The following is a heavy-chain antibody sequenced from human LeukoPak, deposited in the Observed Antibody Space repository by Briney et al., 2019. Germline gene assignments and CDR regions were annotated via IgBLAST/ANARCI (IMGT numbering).Heavy chain of an antibody. V-gene: IGHV3-48*03. CDR3: AKDMKQWLDWDFDY. Sequence: GGSLRLSCAASGFTFSSYEMNWVRQAPGKGLEWVSYISSSGSTIYYADSVKGRFTISRDNAKNSLYLQMNSLRAEDMALYYCAKDMKQWLDWDFDYWGQGTLVTVSS. J-gene: IGHJ4*02. CDR1: GFTFSSYE. CDR2: ISSSGSTI. D-gene: IGHD6-19*01.